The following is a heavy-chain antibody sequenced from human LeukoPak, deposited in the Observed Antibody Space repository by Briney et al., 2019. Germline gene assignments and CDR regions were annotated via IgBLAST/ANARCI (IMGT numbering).Heavy chain of an antibody. CDR3: ARVVKYYYYGMDV. J-gene: IGHJ6*02. CDR2: IYYSGST. CDR1: GGSISSYY. V-gene: IGHV4-59*01. D-gene: IGHD6-6*01. Sequence: PSETLSLTCTVFGGSISSYYWSWIRQPPGKGLEWIGYIYYSGSTNYNPSLKSRVTISVDTSKNQFSLKLSSVTAADTAVYYCARVVKYYYYGMDVWGQGTTVTVSS.